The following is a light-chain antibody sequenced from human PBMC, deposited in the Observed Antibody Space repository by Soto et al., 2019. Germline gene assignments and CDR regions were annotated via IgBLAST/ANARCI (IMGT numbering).Light chain of an antibody. CDR2: GAS. V-gene: IGKV3-20*01. CDR3: HQYGNSPEVS. CDR1: QTINDNF. Sequence: DIVLTQSPGTLSLSPGERATLSCSASQTINDNFLAWYQHKPGQSPRLLISGASIRAPGIPDRFRGSGSETDFTLTLSRLEPEDFAFYDCHQYGNSPEVSCGPATKVDI. J-gene: IGKJ3*01.